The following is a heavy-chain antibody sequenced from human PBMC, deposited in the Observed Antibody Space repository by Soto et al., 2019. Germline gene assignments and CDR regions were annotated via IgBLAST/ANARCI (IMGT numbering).Heavy chain of an antibody. J-gene: IGHJ4*02. CDR1: GYTFIHCF. V-gene: IGHV1-46*01. Sequence: QVQLVQSGAEMKQPGASVKLSCQASGYTFIHCFMHWVRQAPGQGLVCMGGINPSSGTTTYAQKFQGRVTVTRDTSTSTVYMELSSLGSGDTAMYYCARSLGETTSLFDYWGQGSLVTVSA. CDR2: INPSSGTT. CDR3: ARSLGETTSLFDY. D-gene: IGHD1-26*01.